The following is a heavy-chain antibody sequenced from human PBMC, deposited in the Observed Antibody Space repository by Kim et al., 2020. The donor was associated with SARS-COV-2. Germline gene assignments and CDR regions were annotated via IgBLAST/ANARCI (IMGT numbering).Heavy chain of an antibody. CDR1: GFTFSSYE. Sequence: GGSLRLSCAASGFTFSSYEMNWVRQAPGKGLEWVSYISSSGSTIYYADSVKGRFTISRDNAKNSLYLQMNSLRAEDTAVYYCARGNQAALLYYGMDVWGQGTTVTVSS. V-gene: IGHV3-48*03. D-gene: IGHD2-15*01. CDR3: ARGNQAALLYYGMDV. J-gene: IGHJ6*02. CDR2: ISSSGSTI.